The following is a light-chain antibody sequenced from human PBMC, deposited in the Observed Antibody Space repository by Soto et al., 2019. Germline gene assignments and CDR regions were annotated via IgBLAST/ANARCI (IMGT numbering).Light chain of an antibody. CDR2: EVT. V-gene: IGLV2-8*01. J-gene: IGLJ2*01. CDR3: SSYAGSNKGV. CDR1: SSDVGGYNY. Sequence: QAVVTQPPSASGSPGQSVTISCTGTSSDVGGYNYVSWYQQHPGKAPKLIIYEVTKRPSGVPDRFSGSKSGNTASLTVSGLQAEDEADYYCSSYAGSNKGVFGGGTKLTVL.